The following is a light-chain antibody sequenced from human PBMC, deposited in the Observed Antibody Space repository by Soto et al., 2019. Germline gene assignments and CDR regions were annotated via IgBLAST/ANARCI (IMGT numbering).Light chain of an antibody. J-gene: IGLJ1*01. Sequence: QAVVTQPPSASGSPGQSVTISCTGTSSDVGGYNYVSWYQQHPGKAPKLMIYEVTKRPSGVPDRFSGSKSGNTASLTVSGLQAEDEADYYCSSYAGSNKRVFGTVTKVTVL. V-gene: IGLV2-8*01. CDR1: SSDVGGYNY. CDR3: SSYAGSNKRV. CDR2: EVT.